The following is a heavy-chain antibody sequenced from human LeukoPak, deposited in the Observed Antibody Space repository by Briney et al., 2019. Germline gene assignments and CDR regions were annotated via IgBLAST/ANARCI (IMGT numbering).Heavy chain of an antibody. CDR2: INHSGST. CDR3: ARGYGFYSYGLGAFDI. V-gene: IGHV4-34*01. D-gene: IGHD5-18*01. CDR1: GGSFSGYY. J-gene: IGHJ3*02. Sequence: KPSETLSLTCAVYGGSFSGYYWSWIRQPPGKGLDWIGEINHSGSTNYNPSLKSRVTISVDTSKNQFSLKLSSVTAADTAVYYCARGYGFYSYGLGAFDIWGQGTMVTVSS.